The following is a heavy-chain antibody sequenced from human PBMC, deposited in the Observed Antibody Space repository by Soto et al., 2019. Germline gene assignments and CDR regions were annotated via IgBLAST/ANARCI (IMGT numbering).Heavy chain of an antibody. Sequence: GGSLRLSCASSGFAFSSHPMSWVRQAPEKGLEWVAGISDGGDLTYNADSVRGRFTISRDNSRNTLYLQMNSLRAEDTAVYYCARRVIGSSRAFDIWGQGTMVTVSS. CDR3: ARRVIGSSRAFDI. CDR2: ISDGGDLT. V-gene: IGHV3-23*01. D-gene: IGHD3-10*01. CDR1: GFAFSSHP. J-gene: IGHJ3*02.